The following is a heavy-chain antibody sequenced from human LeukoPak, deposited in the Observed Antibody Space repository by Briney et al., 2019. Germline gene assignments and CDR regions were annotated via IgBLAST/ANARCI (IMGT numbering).Heavy chain of an antibody. CDR2: SNADSLGT. CDR3: VREPYSRSSDRHERTFDY. J-gene: IGHJ4*02. Sequence: ASVRVSCKASGYSFTAHFMHWIRQAPGQGPEWMGQSNADSLGTKYAPKFQGRVTMTRDTSIATAYMELTSLTSDDTAVYFCVREPYSRSSDRHERTFDYWGQGTLVTVSS. V-gene: IGHV1-2*06. CDR1: GYSFTAHF. D-gene: IGHD6-6*01.